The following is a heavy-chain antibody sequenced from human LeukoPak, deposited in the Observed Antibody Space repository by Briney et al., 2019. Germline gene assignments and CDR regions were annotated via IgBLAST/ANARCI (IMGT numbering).Heavy chain of an antibody. CDR1: GGSISSGSYY. CDR3: ARHVYSSSSTEI. V-gene: IGHV4-61*02. J-gene: IGHJ3*02. Sequence: SQTLSLTCTVSGGSISSGSYYWSWIRQPAGKGLEWIGRIYTSGSTNYNPSLKSRVTISVDTSKNQFSLRLSSVTAADTAVYYCARHVYSSSSTEIWGQGTMVTVSS. CDR2: IYTSGST. D-gene: IGHD6-13*01.